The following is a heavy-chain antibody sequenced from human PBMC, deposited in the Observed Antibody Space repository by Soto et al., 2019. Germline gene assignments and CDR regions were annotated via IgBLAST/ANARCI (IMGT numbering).Heavy chain of an antibody. CDR3: AKDLYYYDSSLDDY. CDR1: GFTFSSYA. J-gene: IGHJ4*02. V-gene: IGHV3-30*18. D-gene: IGHD3-22*01. Sequence: QVHLAESGGGVVQPGRSLRLSCAGSGFTFSSYAMHWVRQAPGKGLEWVAVISNDGSYKYYADSLKGRFIISRDNSKSTLYLQMNSLRAEDTAVYYCAKDLYYYDSSLDDYWGQGTLVSVSS. CDR2: ISNDGSYK.